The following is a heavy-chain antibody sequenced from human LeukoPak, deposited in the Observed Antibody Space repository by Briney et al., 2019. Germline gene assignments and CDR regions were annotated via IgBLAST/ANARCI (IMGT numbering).Heavy chain of an antibody. Sequence: KPSETLSLTCAVYAGSFSGYYWSWIRQPLGKGLEWIGEINHSGSTNYNPSLKSRVTISVDTSKNQFSLKLSSVTAADTAVYYCARGRRGIGGDLIYGMDVWGKGTTVTVSS. V-gene: IGHV4-34*01. CDR2: INHSGST. J-gene: IGHJ6*04. CDR1: AGSFSGYY. D-gene: IGHD2-21*02. CDR3: ARGRRGIGGDLIYGMDV.